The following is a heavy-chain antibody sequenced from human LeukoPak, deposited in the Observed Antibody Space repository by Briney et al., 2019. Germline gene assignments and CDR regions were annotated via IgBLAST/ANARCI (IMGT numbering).Heavy chain of an antibody. CDR1: GFTFSTYT. CDR3: ARDLYCSPTGCTDAFDI. CDR2: NSYNSVYI. D-gene: IGHD2-15*01. J-gene: IGHJ3*02. V-gene: IGHV3-21*01. Sequence: GGSLRPSCAASGFTFSTYTMNWVRQAPGKGLEWIASNSYNSVYIYYADSVKGRFTITRDNAKSSLYLQMSSLRAEDTAVYFCARDLYCSPTGCTDAFDIWGQGTVVTASS.